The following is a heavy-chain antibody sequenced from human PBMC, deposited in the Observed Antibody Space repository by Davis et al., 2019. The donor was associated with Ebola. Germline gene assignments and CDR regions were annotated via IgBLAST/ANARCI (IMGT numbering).Heavy chain of an antibody. J-gene: IGHJ4*02. D-gene: IGHD7-27*01. Sequence: GESLKISCAASGFTFSSYAMSWVRQAPGKGLEWVSAISGSGGSTYYADSVQGRFTISRDNSKNTLYLQMNSLRAEDTAVYYCAREPQTGRELDYWGQGTLVTVSS. CDR1: GFTFSSYA. V-gene: IGHV3-23*01. CDR3: AREPQTGRELDY. CDR2: ISGSGGST.